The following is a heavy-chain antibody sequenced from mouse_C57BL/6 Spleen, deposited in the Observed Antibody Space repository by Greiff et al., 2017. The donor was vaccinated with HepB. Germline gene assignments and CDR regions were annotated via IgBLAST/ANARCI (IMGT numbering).Heavy chain of an antibody. D-gene: IGHD3-3*01. CDR2: IYPGNSDT. CDR1: GYTFTSYW. V-gene: IGHV1-5*01. J-gene: IGHJ4*01. CDR3: TREARDGGAMDY. Sequence: VQLKESGTVLARPGASVKMSCKTSGYTFTSYWMHWVKQRPGQGLEWVGAIYPGNSDTSDNQKFKGKAKLTAFTSASTAYMELSSLTNEDSAVYYCTREARDGGAMDYWGQGTSVTVSS.